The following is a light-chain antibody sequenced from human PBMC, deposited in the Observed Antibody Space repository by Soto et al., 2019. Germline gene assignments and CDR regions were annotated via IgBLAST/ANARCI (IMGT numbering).Light chain of an antibody. Sequence: QSVLTQPPSASGTPGQRVTISCSGSSSNIGSNYVYWYQQLPGTAPKLLIYRNNQRPSGAPDRFSGSKSGTSASLAISGLRSEDEAEYYWAAWDDSLRGHNYVFGTGNKVTLL. J-gene: IGLJ1*01. V-gene: IGLV1-47*01. CDR2: RNN. CDR3: AAWDDSLRGHNYV. CDR1: SSNIGSNY.